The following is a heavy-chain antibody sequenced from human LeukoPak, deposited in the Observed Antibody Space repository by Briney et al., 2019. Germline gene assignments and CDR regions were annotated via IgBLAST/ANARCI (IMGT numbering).Heavy chain of an antibody. CDR2: IYYSGST. V-gene: IGHV4-59*12. Sequence: PSETLSLTRTVSGGSISSYYWSWIRQPPGKGLEWIGYIYYSGSTNYNPSLKSRVTMSVDTSKNQFSLKLSSVTAADTAVYYCARVAVDTAMVAYFDYWGQGTLVTVSS. D-gene: IGHD5-18*01. CDR3: ARVAVDTAMVAYFDY. CDR1: GGSISSYY. J-gene: IGHJ4*02.